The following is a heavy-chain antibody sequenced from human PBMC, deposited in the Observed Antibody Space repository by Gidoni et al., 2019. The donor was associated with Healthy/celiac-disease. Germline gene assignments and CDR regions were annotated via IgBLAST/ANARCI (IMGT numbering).Heavy chain of an antibody. CDR2: ISISSSTI. J-gene: IGHJ6*02. D-gene: IGHD3-22*01. V-gene: IGHV3-48*01. Sequence: EVQLVESGGGLVQPGGSLRLSCAASGFTFSSYSMNWVRQAPGKGLEWVSYISISSSTISYADSVKGRFTISRDNAKNSLYLQMNSLRAEDTAVYYCATARENYYDSSGYAYYYYGMDVWGQGTTVTVSS. CDR3: ATARENYYDSSGYAYYYYGMDV. CDR1: GFTFSSYS.